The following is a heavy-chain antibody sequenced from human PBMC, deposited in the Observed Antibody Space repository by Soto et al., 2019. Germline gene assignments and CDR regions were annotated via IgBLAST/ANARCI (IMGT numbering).Heavy chain of an antibody. CDR1: GGSITSSYS. Sequence: QLQLQESGPGLVKPSETLSLMCTVSGGSITSSYSWGWIRQPPGKGLEWIGTIYYSGSTNHNPSLRSRVTISLDTSKNQYSLKPNSVTAADTALYYCASARSEIPLRGVIIYWGQGTLVTVSS. V-gene: IGHV4-39*01. D-gene: IGHD3-10*01. CDR3: ASARSEIPLRGVIIY. CDR2: IYYSGST. J-gene: IGHJ4*02.